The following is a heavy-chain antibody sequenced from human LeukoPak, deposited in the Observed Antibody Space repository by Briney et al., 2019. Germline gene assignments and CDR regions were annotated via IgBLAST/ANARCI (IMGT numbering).Heavy chain of an antibody. V-gene: IGHV4-39*07. D-gene: IGHD4-23*01. CDR3: ARSTVVTTFDY. CDR2: IYYSGSA. J-gene: IGHJ4*02. Sequence: SETLSLTCTVSGGSISSSSYYWGWIRQPPGKGLEWIGSIYYSGSAYYNPSLKSRVTISVDTSKNQFSLKLSSVTAADTAVYYCARSTVVTTFDYWGQGTLVTVSS. CDR1: GGSISSSSYY.